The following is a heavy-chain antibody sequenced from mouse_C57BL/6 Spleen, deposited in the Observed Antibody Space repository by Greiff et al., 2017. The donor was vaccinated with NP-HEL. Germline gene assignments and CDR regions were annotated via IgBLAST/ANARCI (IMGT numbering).Heavy chain of an antibody. Sequence: VQLQQSGAELVKPGASVKLSCTASGFTFTDYYMHWVKQRPEQGLEWIGRIGPEGGATKYAAKFQGKATLTADTSSNTAYLQLSSLTSDDTAVDYCARNYGSSPYFDYWGQGTTLTVSS. D-gene: IGHD1-1*01. V-gene: IGHV14-2*01. CDR3: ARNYGSSPYFDY. CDR1: GFTFTDYY. CDR2: IGPEGGAT. J-gene: IGHJ2*01.